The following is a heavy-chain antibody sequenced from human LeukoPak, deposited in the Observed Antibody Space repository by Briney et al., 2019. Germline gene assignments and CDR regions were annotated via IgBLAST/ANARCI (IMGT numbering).Heavy chain of an antibody. CDR2: INHSGST. CDR3: ARGPVTRAFDI. CDR1: GGSISSYY. D-gene: IGHD4-17*01. J-gene: IGHJ3*02. Sequence: TSETLSLTCTVSGGSISSYYWSWIRQPPGKGLEWIGEINHSGSTNYNPSLKSRVTISVDTSKNQFSLKLSSVTAADTAVYYCARGPVTRAFDIWGQGTMVTVSS. V-gene: IGHV4-34*01.